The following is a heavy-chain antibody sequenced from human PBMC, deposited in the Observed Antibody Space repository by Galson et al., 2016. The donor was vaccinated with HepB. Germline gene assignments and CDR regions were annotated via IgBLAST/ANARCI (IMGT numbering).Heavy chain of an antibody. V-gene: IGHV3-9*01. J-gene: IGHJ4*02. CDR2: ISWNRGSI. D-gene: IGHD3-16*01. CDR3: TKNGAHRDDYVWVEMYYFDY. CDR1: GFAFDDYA. Sequence: SLRLSCAASGFAFDDYAMHWVRQAPGKGLEWVSGISWNRGSIGYGDSVKGRFTISRDNAKNSLYLQMNSLTAEDTALYYCTKNGAHRDDYVWVEMYYFDYWGQGTLVTVSS.